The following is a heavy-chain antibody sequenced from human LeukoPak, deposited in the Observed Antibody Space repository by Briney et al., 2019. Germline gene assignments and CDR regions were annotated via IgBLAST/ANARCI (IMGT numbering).Heavy chain of an antibody. V-gene: IGHV1-18*01. CDR2: ISAYNGNT. CDR1: GYTFTSYG. D-gene: IGHD5-18*01. J-gene: IGHJ4*02. Sequence: ASVKVSCKASGYTFTSYGISWVRQAPGQGLEWMGWISAYNGNTNYAQKLQGRVTMTTDTSTGTAYMELRSLRSDDTAVYYCARFRTAMQLWKGYYFDYWGQGTLVTVSS. CDR3: ARFRTAMQLWKGYYFDY.